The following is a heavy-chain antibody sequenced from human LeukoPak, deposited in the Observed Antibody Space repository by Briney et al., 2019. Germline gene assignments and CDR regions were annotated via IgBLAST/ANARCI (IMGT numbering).Heavy chain of an antibody. D-gene: IGHD5-24*01. V-gene: IGHV1-2*02. J-gene: IGHJ6*03. CDR3: ARAVRDGYIDYFYYMDV. Sequence: GASVKVSCKASGYTFTGYYMHWVRQAPGQGLEWMGWINPNSGGTNYAQKFQGRVTMTRDTSISTAYMELSSLRSEDTAIYYCARAVRDGYIDYFYYMDVWGKGTTVTVSS. CDR2: INPNSGGT. CDR1: GYTFTGYY.